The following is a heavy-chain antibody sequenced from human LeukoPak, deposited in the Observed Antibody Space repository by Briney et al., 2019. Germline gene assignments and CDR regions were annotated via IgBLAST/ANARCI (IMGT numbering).Heavy chain of an antibody. J-gene: IGHJ4*02. CDR1: GYTYTSYG. CDR3: ARDEMATTLYYFDY. Sequence: GASVTVSCTASGYTYTSYGISWVRQAPGQGLEWMGWISAYSGNTNYAQKLQGRVTMTTDTSTSTAYMELRSLRSDDTAVYYCARDEMATTLYYFDYWGQGTLVTVSS. D-gene: IGHD5-24*01. V-gene: IGHV1-18*01. CDR2: ISAYSGNT.